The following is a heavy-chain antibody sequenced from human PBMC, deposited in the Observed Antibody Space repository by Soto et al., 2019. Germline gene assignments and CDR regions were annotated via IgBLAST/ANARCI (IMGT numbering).Heavy chain of an antibody. Sequence: PGGSLRLSCAASGFMFSSYGMHWVRQAPGKGLEWMAVISFDGSNKYYADSVKGRFTISRDNSKNTLYLQMSSLRAEDTAVYYCAKDYWFDPWGQGTLVTVSS. CDR3: AKDYWFDP. V-gene: IGHV3-30*18. CDR1: GFMFSSYG. CDR2: ISFDGSNK. J-gene: IGHJ5*02.